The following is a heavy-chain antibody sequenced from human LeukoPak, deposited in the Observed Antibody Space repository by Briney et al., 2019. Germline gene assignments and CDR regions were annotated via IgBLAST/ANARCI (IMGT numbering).Heavy chain of an antibody. CDR1: GGSISSYY. Sequence: TSETLSLTCTVSGGSISSYYWSWIRQPAGKGLEWIGRIYTSGSTNYNPSLKSRVTMSVDTSKNQFSLKLSSVTAADTAVYYCARVPSQYYDFWSGYLDYYYYMDVWGKGTTVTVSS. V-gene: IGHV4-4*07. D-gene: IGHD3-3*01. CDR3: ARVPSQYYDFWSGYLDYYYYMDV. J-gene: IGHJ6*03. CDR2: IYTSGST.